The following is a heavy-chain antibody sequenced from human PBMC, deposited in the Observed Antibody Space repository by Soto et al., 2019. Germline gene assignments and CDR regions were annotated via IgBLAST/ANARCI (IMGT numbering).Heavy chain of an antibody. V-gene: IGHV1-69*01. CDR1: GGTFSSYA. Sequence: QVQLVQSGAEVKKPGSSVKVSCKASGGTFSSYAISWVRQAPGQGLEWMGGIIPISGTASYAQKFQGRVTITADESTSTAYMELSSLRSEDTAVYYCARSQGSSTSLEIYYYYYYGMDLWGQGTTVTVSS. D-gene: IGHD2-2*01. J-gene: IGHJ6*02. CDR3: ARSQGSSTSLEIYYYYYYGMDL. CDR2: IIPISGTA.